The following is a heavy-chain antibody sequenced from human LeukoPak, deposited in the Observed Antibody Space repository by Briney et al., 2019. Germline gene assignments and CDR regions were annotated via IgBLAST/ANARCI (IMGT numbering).Heavy chain of an antibody. Sequence: SETLSLTCAVSGYSISSGYYWGWIRQPPGKGLEWIGSIYHSGSTYYNPSLKSRVTISVDTSKNQFSLKLSSVTAADTAVYYCARDVRQLGPTRDWFDPWGQGTLVTVSS. V-gene: IGHV4-38-2*02. CDR1: GYSISSGYY. CDR2: IYHSGST. CDR3: ARDVRQLGPTRDWFDP. D-gene: IGHD1-1*01. J-gene: IGHJ5*02.